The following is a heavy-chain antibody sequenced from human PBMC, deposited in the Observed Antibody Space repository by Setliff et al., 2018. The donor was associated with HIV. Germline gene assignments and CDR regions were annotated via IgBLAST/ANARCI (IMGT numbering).Heavy chain of an antibody. J-gene: IGHJ6*02. D-gene: IGHD2-21*02. CDR1: GFTFSSYG. CDR2: IWYDGSNK. Sequence: PGGSLRLSCAASGFTFSSYGMHWVRQAPGKGLEWVAVIWYDGSNKYYGDSVKGRFTISRDNSKNTLYLQMNSLRAEDTAVYYCANGVTGTYYYYYGMDVWGQGTTVTVSS. V-gene: IGHV3-33*06. CDR3: ANGVTGTYYYYYGMDV.